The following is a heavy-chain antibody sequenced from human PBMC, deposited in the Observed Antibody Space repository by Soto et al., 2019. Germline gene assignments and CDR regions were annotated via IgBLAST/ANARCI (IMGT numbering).Heavy chain of an antibody. CDR2: IYYSGST. CDR3: AREGKYYDILSGYRTLNWFDP. CDR1: GGSISSGGYY. Sequence: PSETLSLTCTVSGGSISSGGYYWSWIRQHPGKGLEWIGYIYYSGSTYYNPSLKSRVTISVDTSKNQFSLKLSSVTAADTAVYYCAREGKYYDILSGYRTLNWFDPWGQGTLVTVSS. J-gene: IGHJ5*02. V-gene: IGHV4-31*03. D-gene: IGHD3-9*01.